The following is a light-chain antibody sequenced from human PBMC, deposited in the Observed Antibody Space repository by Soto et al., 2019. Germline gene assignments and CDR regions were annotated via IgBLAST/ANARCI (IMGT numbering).Light chain of an antibody. CDR3: QQCNNYPYT. V-gene: IGKV1-5*03. J-gene: IGKJ2*01. CDR1: RSISGW. CDR2: QAS. Sequence: DLQMTQSPSTLSASVGDRDTITCGASRSISGWLAWYQQKPGKAPNLLIYQASSLESGVPSRFSGSGYGTEFSLTISSLQPDDFATYYCQQCNNYPYTFGQGTKLEIK.